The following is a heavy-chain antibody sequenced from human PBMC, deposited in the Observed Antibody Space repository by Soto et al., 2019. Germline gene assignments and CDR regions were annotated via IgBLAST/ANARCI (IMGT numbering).Heavy chain of an antibody. CDR2: IGCNSYTI. Sequence: EVQLVESGGDLVQPGRSLRLSCAASGFTFDNYAMYWVRQAPGKGLEWVSGIGCNSYTINYADSVKGRFTISRDNAKNSLYLQMNSLRAEDTALYYCARGYSGFGASSYFDYWGQGTLVTVSS. D-gene: IGHD3-16*01. CDR1: GFTFDNYA. V-gene: IGHV3-9*01. J-gene: IGHJ4*02. CDR3: ARGYSGFGASSYFDY.